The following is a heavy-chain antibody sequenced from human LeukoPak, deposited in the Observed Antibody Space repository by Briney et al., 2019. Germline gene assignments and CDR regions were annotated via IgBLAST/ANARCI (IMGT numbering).Heavy chain of an antibody. Sequence: GGSLRLSCAASGFTFSTYAMSWVRQAPGKGLEWVSTISGSGGGTYYAGSVKGRFTISRDNSKNTLYVQMNSLRAEDTAVYYCAKLGSAADDFWGQGTLVTVSS. CDR1: GFTFSTYA. CDR3: AKLGSAADDF. CDR2: ISGSGGGT. D-gene: IGHD6-13*01. V-gene: IGHV3-23*01. J-gene: IGHJ4*02.